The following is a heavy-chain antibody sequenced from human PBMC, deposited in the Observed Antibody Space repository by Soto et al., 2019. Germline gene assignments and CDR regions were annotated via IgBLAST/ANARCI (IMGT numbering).Heavy chain of an antibody. CDR3: AQDEGVGGTLGLFDY. CDR1: GFDFTYYA. J-gene: IGHJ4*02. Sequence: QVQLVESGGGAVQPGESLRLSCVASGFDFTYYAMHWVRQAPGKGLESVAVMSSDGSKIHHTDSVKGRFTISRDNSKNTLYLQMNSLRKEDTVVYFCAQDEGVGGTLGLFDYWGQGTLVSVSS. CDR2: MSSDGSKI. D-gene: IGHD1-26*01. V-gene: IGHV3-30*18.